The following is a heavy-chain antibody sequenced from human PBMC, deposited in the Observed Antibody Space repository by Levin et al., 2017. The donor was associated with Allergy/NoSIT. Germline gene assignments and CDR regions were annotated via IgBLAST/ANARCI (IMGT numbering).Heavy chain of an antibody. Sequence: GGSLRLSCAASGFTFSSYWMHWVRQAPGKGLVWVSRINSDGSSTSYADSVKGRFTISRDNAKNTLYLQMNSLRAEDTAVYYCASPSRYDFWSGYYRDYYYYGMDVWGQGTTVTVSS. D-gene: IGHD3-3*01. J-gene: IGHJ6*02. CDR3: ASPSRYDFWSGYYRDYYYYGMDV. CDR2: INSDGSST. CDR1: GFTFSSYW. V-gene: IGHV3-74*01.